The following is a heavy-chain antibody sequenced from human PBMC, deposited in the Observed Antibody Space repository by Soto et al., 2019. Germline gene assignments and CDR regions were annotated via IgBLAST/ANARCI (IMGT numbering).Heavy chain of an antibody. CDR1: GFTFDDYA. D-gene: IGHD2-15*01. CDR2: ISWNSGSI. V-gene: IGHV3-9*01. Sequence: EVQLVESGGGLVQPGRSLRLSCAASGFTFDDYAMHWVRQAPGKGLEWVSGISWNSGSIGYVDSVKGRFTISRDNAKNSLYLQMNSLRAEDTALYYCAKDNCSGGSCYQDYWGQGTLVSVSS. CDR3: AKDNCSGGSCYQDY. J-gene: IGHJ4*02.